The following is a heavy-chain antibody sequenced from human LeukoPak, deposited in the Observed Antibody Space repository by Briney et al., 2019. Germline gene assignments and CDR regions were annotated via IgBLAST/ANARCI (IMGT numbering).Heavy chain of an antibody. J-gene: IGHJ4*02. CDR2: INTNTGNP. CDR1: GYTFTSYA. CDR3: AAIAAAGPDY. D-gene: IGHD6-13*01. Sequence: ASVNVSCKASGYTFTSYAMNWERQAPGQGLEWMGWINTNTGNPTYAQGFTGRFVFSLDTSVSTAYLQISSLKAEDTAVYYCAAIAAAGPDYWGQGTLVTVSS. V-gene: IGHV7-4-1*02.